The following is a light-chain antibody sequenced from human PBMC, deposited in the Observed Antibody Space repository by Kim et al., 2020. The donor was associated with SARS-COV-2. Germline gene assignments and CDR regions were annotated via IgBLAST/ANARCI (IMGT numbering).Light chain of an antibody. J-gene: IGLJ2*01. V-gene: IGLV1-40*01. CDR3: QSYDSSLSADGV. Sequence: VTTTSTWCSANSGDGDDVHWYKRLPGTPPKLPIYGNSNRPSGVPDRSSGSTSGTSASLATTGLQAEDEADYYCQSYDSSLSADGVFGGGTQLTVL. CDR2: GNS. CDR1: SANSGDGDD.